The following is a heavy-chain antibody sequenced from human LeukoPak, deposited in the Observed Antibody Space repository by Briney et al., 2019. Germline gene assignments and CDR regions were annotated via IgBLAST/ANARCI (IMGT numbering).Heavy chain of an antibody. CDR3: ARDPSGYGLDV. CDR1: GFSFSSYD. CDR2: IGRAGDT. J-gene: IGHJ6*02. Sequence: GGSLRLSCVASGFSFSSYDMQWVRQVKGKGLEWVSAIGRAGDTHYPDSVKGRFTISRENAKSSVLLQMNSLREEDTAVHYCARDPSGYGLDVWGQGTTVTVSS. D-gene: IGHD3-10*01. V-gene: IGHV3-13*04.